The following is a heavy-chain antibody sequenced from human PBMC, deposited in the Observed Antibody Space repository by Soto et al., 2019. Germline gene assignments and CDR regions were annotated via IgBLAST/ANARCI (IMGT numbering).Heavy chain of an antibody. CDR3: SRASSSGWYVDY. V-gene: IGHV3-53*02. J-gene: IGHJ4*02. CDR2: IYSGGST. CDR1: GFTVSSNY. D-gene: IGHD6-19*01. Sequence: EVQLVETGGGLIQPGGSLRLSCAASGFTVSSNYMSWVRQAPGKGLEWVSVIYSGGSTYYADSVKGRFTISRDNSKNTLYLQMNSLRAEDTAVYYCSRASSSGWYVDYWGQGTLVTVSS.